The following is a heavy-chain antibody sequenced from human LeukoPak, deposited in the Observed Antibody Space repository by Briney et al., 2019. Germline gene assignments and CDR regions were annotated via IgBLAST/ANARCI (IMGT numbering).Heavy chain of an antibody. Sequence: SETLSLTCAVYGGSFSGYYWSWIRQPPGKGLEWIGEINHGGSTNYNPSLKSRVIISVDTSKNQFSLKLSSVTAADTAVYYCARVGAVAGYYYYYYMDVWGKGTTVTISS. V-gene: IGHV4-34*01. J-gene: IGHJ6*03. CDR3: ARVGAVAGYYYYYYMDV. D-gene: IGHD6-19*01. CDR1: GGSFSGYY. CDR2: INHGGST.